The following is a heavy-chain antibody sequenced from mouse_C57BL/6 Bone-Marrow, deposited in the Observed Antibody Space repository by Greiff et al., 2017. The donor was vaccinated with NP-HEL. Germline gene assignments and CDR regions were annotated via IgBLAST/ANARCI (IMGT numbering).Heavy chain of an antibody. J-gene: IGHJ2*01. CDR3: APLY. Sequence: EVQLQQSGPELVKPGASVKISCKASGYSFTGYYMNWVKQSPEKSLEWIGDINPSTGGTTYNQKFKAKATLTVDKSSSTAYMQLKSLTSEDSAVYYCAPLYWGQGTTLTVSS. CDR2: INPSTGGT. V-gene: IGHV1-42*01. CDR1: GYSFTGYY.